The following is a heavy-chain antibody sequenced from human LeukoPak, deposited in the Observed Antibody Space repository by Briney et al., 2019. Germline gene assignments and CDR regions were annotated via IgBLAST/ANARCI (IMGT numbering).Heavy chain of an antibody. D-gene: IGHD6-13*01. V-gene: IGHV1-18*01. Sequence: ASVKVSCKASGYTFTSYGISWVRQAPGQGLEWMGWISAYNGNTNYAQKLQGRVTMTTDTSTSTAYMELRSLRSDDTAVYYCARVGPLPGAAGISFYYWGQGTLVTVSS. CDR2: ISAYNGNT. CDR3: ARVGPLPGAAGISFYY. CDR1: GYTFTSYG. J-gene: IGHJ4*02.